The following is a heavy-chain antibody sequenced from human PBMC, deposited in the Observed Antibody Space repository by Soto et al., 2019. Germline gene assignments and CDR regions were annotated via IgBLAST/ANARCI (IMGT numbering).Heavy chain of an antibody. D-gene: IGHD6-25*01. CDR3: ERRKERSGPHYFDH. CDR1: GYTFSTCD. V-gene: IGHV1-8*01. Sequence: QVQLVQSGAEVKKPGASVRVSCKTSGYTFSTCDIHWVRQAPGQGLDWMGWMNPNTGKAGFAQKFQGRVTMTRATSLGTAYMDLSGLTSEDTAVYYCERRKERSGPHYFDHWGHGSLVTVSS. CDR2: MNPNTGKA. J-gene: IGHJ4*01.